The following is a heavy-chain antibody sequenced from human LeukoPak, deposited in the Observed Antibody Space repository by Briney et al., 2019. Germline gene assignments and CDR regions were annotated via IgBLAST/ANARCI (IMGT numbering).Heavy chain of an antibody. CDR2: IGSDGTKK. D-gene: IGHD3-9*01. V-gene: IGHV3-30*02. CDR1: GFNFSTFG. Sequence: GGSLRLSCAASGFNFSTFGIHWVRQAPGKGLEWVTFIGSDGTKKYYVDSVKGRFTISRDNSKNTLYLQMNSLRAEDTAVYYCAKDGPELRYFDWSKPYYYGMDVWGQGTTVTVSS. J-gene: IGHJ6*02. CDR3: AKDGPELRYFDWSKPYYYGMDV.